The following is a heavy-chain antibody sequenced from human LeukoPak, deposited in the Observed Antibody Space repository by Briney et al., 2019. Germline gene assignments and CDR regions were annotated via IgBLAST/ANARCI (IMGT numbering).Heavy chain of an antibody. J-gene: IGHJ4*02. Sequence: GGSLRLSCAASGFTFSSYAMHWVRQAPGKGLEWVAVISYDGSNKCYADSVKGRFTISRDNSKNTLYLQMNSLRAEDTAVYYCARVGVDILTGYFSYWGQGTLVTVSS. CDR3: ARVGVDILTGYFSY. CDR1: GFTFSSYA. D-gene: IGHD3-9*01. CDR2: ISYDGSNK. V-gene: IGHV3-30-3*01.